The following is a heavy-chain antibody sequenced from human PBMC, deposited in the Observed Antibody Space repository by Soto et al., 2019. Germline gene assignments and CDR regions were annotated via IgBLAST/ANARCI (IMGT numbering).Heavy chain of an antibody. J-gene: IGHJ4*02. Sequence: QVQLVESGGGVVQPGRSLRLSCAASGFTFSSYGMHWVRQAPGKGLEWVAVIWYDGSNKYYADSVKGRFTISRDNSKNTQYLQMNSLRAEDTAVYYCARVHKAYSSGWFPSQAFDYWGQGTLVTVSS. CDR3: ARVHKAYSSGWFPSQAFDY. CDR2: IWYDGSNK. CDR1: GFTFSSYG. D-gene: IGHD6-19*01. V-gene: IGHV3-33*01.